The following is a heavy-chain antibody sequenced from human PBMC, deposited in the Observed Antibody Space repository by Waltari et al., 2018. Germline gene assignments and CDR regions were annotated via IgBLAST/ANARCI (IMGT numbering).Heavy chain of an antibody. CDR3: ARFQGVIGYYYYGMDV. D-gene: IGHD3-10*01. CDR2: INAGNGNT. CDR1: GYTFTSYA. V-gene: IGHV1-3*01. J-gene: IGHJ6*02. Sequence: QVQLVQSGAEVKKPGASVKVSCKASGYTFTSYAMHWVRQAPGQRLEWMGWINAGNGNTKYSQKFQGRVTITRDTSASTAYMELSSLRSEDTAVYYCARFQGVIGYYYYGMDVWGQGTTVTVSS.